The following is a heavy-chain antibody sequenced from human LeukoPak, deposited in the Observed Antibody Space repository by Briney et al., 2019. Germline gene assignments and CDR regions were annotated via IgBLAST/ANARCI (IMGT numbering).Heavy chain of an antibody. CDR2: IYHSGST. CDR1: GGSISSGNW. J-gene: IGHJ6*02. D-gene: IGHD2-2*01. Sequence: SSETLSLTCAVSGGSISSGNWWSWVRQPPGKGLEWIGEIYHSGSTNYNPSLKSRVTISLDKSKNQFPLKLSSVTAADTAVYYCARIVVVPAAMNGYYYYYGMDVWGQGTTVTVSS. V-gene: IGHV4-4*02. CDR3: ARIVVVPAAMNGYYYYYGMDV.